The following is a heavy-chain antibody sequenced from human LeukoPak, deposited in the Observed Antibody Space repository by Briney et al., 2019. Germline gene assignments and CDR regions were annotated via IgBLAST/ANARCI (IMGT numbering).Heavy chain of an antibody. CDR3: ARDSQRDYGGSGYYYYYGMDV. CDR2: ISSSGSTI. D-gene: IGHD4-23*01. CDR1: GFTFSSYE. V-gene: IGHV3-48*03. Sequence: PGGSLRLSCAASGFTFSSYEINWVRQAPGKGLEWVSYISSSGSTIYYADSVKGRFTISRDNAKNSLYLQMNSLRAEDTAVYYCARDSQRDYGGSGYYYYYGMDVWGQGTTVTVSS. J-gene: IGHJ6*02.